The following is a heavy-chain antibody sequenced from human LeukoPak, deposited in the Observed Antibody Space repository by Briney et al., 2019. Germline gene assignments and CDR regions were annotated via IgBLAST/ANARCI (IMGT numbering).Heavy chain of an antibody. CDR3: ARGSVLLATDSSGWPDAFDI. V-gene: IGHV3-53*01. CDR1: GFTVSSNY. J-gene: IGHJ3*02. CDR2: IYSGGST. Sequence: GGSLKLSCAASGFTVSSNYMSWVRQAPGKGLEWVSVIYSGGSTYYADSVKGRFTISRDNSKNTLYLQMNSLRAEDTAVYYCARGSVLLATDSSGWPDAFDIWGQGTMVTVSS. D-gene: IGHD6-19*01.